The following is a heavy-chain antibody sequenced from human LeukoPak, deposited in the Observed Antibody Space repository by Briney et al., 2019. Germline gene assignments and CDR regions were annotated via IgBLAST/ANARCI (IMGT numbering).Heavy chain of an antibody. CDR2: INHSGST. Sequence: SETLSLTCAVYGGPFSGYYWSWIRQPPGKGLEWIGEINHSGSTNYNPSLKSRVTISVDTSKNQFSLKLSSVTAADTAVYYCARGACSSTSCSYYFDYWGQGTLVTVSS. CDR3: ARGACSSTSCSYYFDY. CDR1: GGPFSGYY. V-gene: IGHV4-34*01. D-gene: IGHD2-2*01. J-gene: IGHJ4*02.